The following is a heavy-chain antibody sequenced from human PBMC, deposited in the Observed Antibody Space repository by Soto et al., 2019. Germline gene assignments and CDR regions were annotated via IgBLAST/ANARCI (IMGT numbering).Heavy chain of an antibody. CDR3: ARGQYYSSGSAATSYFYFGIDV. V-gene: IGHV1-69*06. CDR2: IIPVFGNT. Sequence: QLQLEQSGPEVKKPGSSVKVSCKASGRSFSSDGVSWVRQAPAQGLEWMGGIIPVFGNTKYVQRFQGRLTITADKSTSTVYMEMSSLSSEDTAVYFCARGQYYSSGSAATSYFYFGIDVWGQGTTVIVSS. CDR1: GRSFSSDG. D-gene: IGHD3-10*01. J-gene: IGHJ6*02.